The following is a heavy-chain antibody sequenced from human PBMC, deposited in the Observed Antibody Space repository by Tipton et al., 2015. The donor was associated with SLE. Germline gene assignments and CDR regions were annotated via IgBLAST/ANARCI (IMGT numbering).Heavy chain of an antibody. CDR1: GFTFSSYE. Sequence: SLRLSCAASGFTFSSYEMNWVRQAPGKGLEWVSYISSSGSTIYYADSVKGRFTISRDNAKKSLYLQMNGLRAEDTAVYYCAREGVAPPDYWGQGTLVTVSS. CDR3: AREGVAPPDY. D-gene: IGHD2-15*01. CDR2: ISSSGSTI. J-gene: IGHJ4*02. V-gene: IGHV3-48*03.